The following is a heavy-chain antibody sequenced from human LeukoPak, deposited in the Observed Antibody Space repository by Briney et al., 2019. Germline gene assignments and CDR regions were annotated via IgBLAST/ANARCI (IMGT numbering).Heavy chain of an antibody. CDR2: ISAYNGNT. CDR1: GYTFTSYG. Sequence: ASVKVSCKASGYTFTSYGISWVRQAPGQGLEWVGWISAYNGNTNYAQKLQGRVTMTTDTSTSTAYMELRSLRSDDTAVYYCARDRARYCTNGVCSTNWFDPWGQGTLVTVSS. D-gene: IGHD2-8*01. V-gene: IGHV1-18*01. CDR3: ARDRARYCTNGVCSTNWFDP. J-gene: IGHJ5*02.